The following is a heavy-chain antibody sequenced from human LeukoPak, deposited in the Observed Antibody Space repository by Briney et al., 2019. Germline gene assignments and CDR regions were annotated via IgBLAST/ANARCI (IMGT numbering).Heavy chain of an antibody. CDR2: INPNSGGT. Sequence: GASVKVSCKASGYTFTGYYMHWVRQAPGQGLEWMGWINPNSGGTNFAQKFQGRVTMTRDTSISTAYMELSRLSSDDTAVYYYAREIAAAGWGFDPWGQGTLVTVSS. D-gene: IGHD6-13*01. CDR3: AREIAAAGWGFDP. CDR1: GYTFTGYY. V-gene: IGHV1-2*02. J-gene: IGHJ5*02.